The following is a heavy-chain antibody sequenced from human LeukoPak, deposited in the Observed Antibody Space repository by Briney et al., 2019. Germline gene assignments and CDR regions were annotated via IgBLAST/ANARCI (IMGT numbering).Heavy chain of an antibody. Sequence: GGSLRLSCAASGSIFSSYHMNWVRQAPGKGLEWVSSISTSSRYIYYADSLQGRFTISRDDAKNSLYLQMNGLRAEDTAVYYCAGYYDFWSTYIWGQGTLVTVSS. D-gene: IGHD3-3*01. CDR2: ISTSSRYI. J-gene: IGHJ4*02. CDR3: AGYYDFWSTYI. CDR1: GSIFSSYH. V-gene: IGHV3-21*06.